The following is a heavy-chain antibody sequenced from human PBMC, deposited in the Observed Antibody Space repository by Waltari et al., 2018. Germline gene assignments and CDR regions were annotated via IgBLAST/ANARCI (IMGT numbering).Heavy chain of an antibody. V-gene: IGHV5-10-1*03. CDR3: ARGVGSPGDF. Sequence: EVHLVQSGAEVKKPGESLKISCKGSGYSFTNYWINWVRQMPGKGLEWMGRIDPSDSETNYSPSVQGHVTISADKSTNTAYLQWSTLKASDTAMYYCARGVGSPGDFWGQGTLVTVSS. J-gene: IGHJ4*02. D-gene: IGHD2-8*01. CDR1: GYSFTNYW. CDR2: IDPSDSET.